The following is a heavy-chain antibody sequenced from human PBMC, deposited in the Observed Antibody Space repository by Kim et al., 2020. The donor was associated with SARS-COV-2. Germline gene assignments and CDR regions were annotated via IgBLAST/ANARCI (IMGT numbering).Heavy chain of an antibody. CDR1: GGSISSSSYY. Sequence: SETLSLTCTVSGGSISSSSYYWGWIRQPPGKGLEWIGSIYYSGSTYYNPSLKSRVTISVDTSKNQFSLKLSSVTAADTAVYYCARQGVVPAAIVPYLVDYWGQGTLVTVSS. D-gene: IGHD2-2*02. CDR3: ARQGVVPAAIVPYLVDY. CDR2: IYYSGST. V-gene: IGHV4-39*01. J-gene: IGHJ4*02.